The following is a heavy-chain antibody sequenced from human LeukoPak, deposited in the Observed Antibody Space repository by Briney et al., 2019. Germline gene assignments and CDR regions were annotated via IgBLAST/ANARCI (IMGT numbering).Heavy chain of an antibody. D-gene: IGHD5-12*01. CDR2: MNPNSGNT. J-gene: IGHJ5*02. CDR3: ARAVRKNSGYDLRRFDP. CDR1: GYTFTSYD. Sequence: ASVKVSCKASGYTFTSYDINWVRQATGQGLEWMGWMNPNSGNTGYAQKFQGRVTMTRNTSISTAYMELSSLRSEDTAVYYCARAVRKNSGYDLRRFDPWGQGTLVTVSS. V-gene: IGHV1-8*01.